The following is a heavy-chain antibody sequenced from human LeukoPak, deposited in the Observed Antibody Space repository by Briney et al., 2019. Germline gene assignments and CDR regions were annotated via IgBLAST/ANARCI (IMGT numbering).Heavy chain of an antibody. CDR3: ARESPSGGYDAFDI. CDR1: GFTFSSYA. V-gene: IGHV3-21*01. CDR2: ISSSSSYI. D-gene: IGHD5-12*01. Sequence: GGSLRLSCAASGFTFSSYAMSWVRQAPGKGLEWVSSISSSSSYIYYADSVKGRFTISRDNAKNSLYLQMNSLRAEGTAVYYCARESPSGGYDAFDIWGQGTMVTVSS. J-gene: IGHJ3*02.